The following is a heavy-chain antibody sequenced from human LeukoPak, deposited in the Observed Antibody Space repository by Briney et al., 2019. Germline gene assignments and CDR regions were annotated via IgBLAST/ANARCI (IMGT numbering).Heavy chain of an antibody. CDR3: ARGGSVLLWFWESYNWFDP. V-gene: IGHV4-34*01. D-gene: IGHD3-10*01. Sequence: PSETLSLTCAVYGGSFSGYYWSWIRQPPGKGLEWIGEINHSGSTNYNPSLKSRVTISVDTSKNQFSLKLSSVTAADTAVYYCARGGSVLLWFWESYNWFDPWGQGTLVTVSS. CDR1: GGSFSGYY. CDR2: INHSGST. J-gene: IGHJ5*02.